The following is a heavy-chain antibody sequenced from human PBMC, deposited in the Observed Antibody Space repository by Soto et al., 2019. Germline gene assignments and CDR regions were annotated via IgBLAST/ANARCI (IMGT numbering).Heavy chain of an antibody. D-gene: IGHD6-19*01. Sequence: ASVKVSCMASGYSFTSYDINWVRQATGQGLEWMGWMDPKTGNTDYGQKLQGRVTMTRNTSISTAYMELSSLTSEDTAVYYSGRGRGWRDYWGQGTRGTVAS. V-gene: IGHV1-8*01. CDR3: GRGRGWRDY. CDR2: MDPKTGNT. CDR1: GYSFTSYD. J-gene: IGHJ4*02.